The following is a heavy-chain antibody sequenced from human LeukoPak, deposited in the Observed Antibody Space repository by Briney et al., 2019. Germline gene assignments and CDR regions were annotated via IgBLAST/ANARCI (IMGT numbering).Heavy chain of an antibody. V-gene: IGHV3-23*01. CDR3: AKGSLGSWYYFDY. D-gene: IGHD6-13*01. Sequence: GGSLRLSCAASGFTLGSSAMSWVRQAPGKGPEWVSTFSRSGPDTYYADSVKGRFTIFRDNSKNTLYLQMNSLRAEDTAVYCAKGSLGSWYYFDYWGQGTLVTVSS. CDR2: FSRSGPDT. CDR1: GFTLGSSA. J-gene: IGHJ4*02.